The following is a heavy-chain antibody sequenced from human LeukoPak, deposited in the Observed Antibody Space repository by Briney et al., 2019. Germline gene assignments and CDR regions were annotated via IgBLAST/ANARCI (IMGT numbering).Heavy chain of an antibody. CDR2: IWYDGRNK. V-gene: IGHV3-33*06. Sequence: SGGSLRLSCVTSGFTFSSYGMHWVRQAPRKGLEWVAVIWYDGRNKYYADSVKGRFTIFTENSKNTLFLQMNGLTAEDTVLYHCAKDHYDSSGYYNDYWGQGILVTVSS. J-gene: IGHJ4*02. CDR1: GFTFSSYG. D-gene: IGHD3-22*01. CDR3: AKDHYDSSGYYNDY.